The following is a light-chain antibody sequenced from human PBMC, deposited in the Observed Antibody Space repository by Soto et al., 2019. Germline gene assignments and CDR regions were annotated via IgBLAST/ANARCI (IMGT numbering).Light chain of an antibody. Sequence: QSALTQPASVSGSPGQSITISCTGTSTDVGNYNLVSWYQQHPGKAPKLIIYATRKRPSGVSDRYSGSKSGNTASLTISGLRAEDEANYYCCSYAGSITFTFGGGTKLTVL. CDR3: CSYAGSITFT. CDR2: ATR. CDR1: STDVGNYNL. J-gene: IGLJ2*01. V-gene: IGLV2-23*02.